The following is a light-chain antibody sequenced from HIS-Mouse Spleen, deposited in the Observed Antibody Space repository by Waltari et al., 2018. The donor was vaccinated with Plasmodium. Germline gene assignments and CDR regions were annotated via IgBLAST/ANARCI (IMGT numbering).Light chain of an antibody. J-gene: IGLJ2*01. Sequence: QSALTQPRSVSGSPGQSVTISCTGPSSDVGGYNYVSWYQQHPGNAPKLMIYDVSKRPSGVPDRFSGSKSGNTASLTISGLQAEDEADYYCCSYAGSYTSSFGGGTKLTVL. CDR2: DVS. CDR3: CSYAGSYTSS. CDR1: SSDVGGYNY. V-gene: IGLV2-11*01.